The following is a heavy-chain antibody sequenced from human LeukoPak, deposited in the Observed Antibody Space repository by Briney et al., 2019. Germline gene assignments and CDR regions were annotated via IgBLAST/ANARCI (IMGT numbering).Heavy chain of an antibody. J-gene: IGHJ4*02. CDR3: ARGVTYYYGSGSALFDY. CDR2: INAGNGNT. CDR1: GYTFTSYA. Sequence: ASVKVSCKASGYTFTSYAMHWVRQAPGQRLEWMGWINAGNGNTKYSQKFQGRVTMTTDTSTSTAYMELRSLRSDDTAVYYCARGVTYYYGSGSALFDYWGQGTLVTVSS. D-gene: IGHD3-10*01. V-gene: IGHV1-3*01.